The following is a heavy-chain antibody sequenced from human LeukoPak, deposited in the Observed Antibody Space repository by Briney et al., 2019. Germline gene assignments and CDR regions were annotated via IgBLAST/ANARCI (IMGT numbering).Heavy chain of an antibody. CDR2: IKQDGSEK. V-gene: IGHV3-7*01. Sequence: PGGSLRLSCAASGFTFSSYWMSWVRQAPGKGLEWVANIKQDGSEKYYVDPVKGRFTISRDNAKNSLYLQMNSLRAEDTAVYYCARSEYSGSYLSYLFDYWGQGTLVTVSS. CDR1: GFTFSSYW. CDR3: ARSEYSGSYLSYLFDY. D-gene: IGHD1-26*01. J-gene: IGHJ4*02.